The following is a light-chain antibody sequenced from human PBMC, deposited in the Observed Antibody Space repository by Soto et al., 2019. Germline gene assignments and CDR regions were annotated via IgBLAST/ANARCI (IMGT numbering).Light chain of an antibody. J-gene: IGKJ1*01. CDR3: QQTYITPRT. CDR1: QSITNY. CDR2: AAY. Sequence: DIQLTQSPSSLSASVGYRVTITCRASQSITNYLNWYQQKPGKAPELLIYAAYTLQRGVPSRFSGSGSGTEFAFTISSLQPEDFATYYCQQTYITPRTFGQGTKVEVK. V-gene: IGKV1-39*01.